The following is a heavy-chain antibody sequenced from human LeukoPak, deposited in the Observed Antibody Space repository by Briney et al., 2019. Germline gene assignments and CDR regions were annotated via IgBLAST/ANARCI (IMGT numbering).Heavy chain of an antibody. CDR1: GGSFSGYY. J-gene: IGHJ4*02. Sequence: SETLSLTCAVYGGSFSGYYWSWIRQPPGKGLEWIGEINHSGSTNYNPSLKSRVTISVDTSKNQFSLKLSSVTAVDTAVYYCARASTTVVTVGYWGQGTLVTVSS. CDR2: INHSGST. D-gene: IGHD4-23*01. CDR3: ARASTTVVTVGY. V-gene: IGHV4-34*01.